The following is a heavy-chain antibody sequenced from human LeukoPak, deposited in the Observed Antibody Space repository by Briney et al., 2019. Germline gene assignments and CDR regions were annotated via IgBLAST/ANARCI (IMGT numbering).Heavy chain of an antibody. J-gene: IGHJ4*02. Sequence: SGGSLRLSCAASGFTFSSYWMSWVSQAPGKGLEWVANIKQDGSEKYYVDSVKGRVTISRDNAKNSLYLQMNSLRAEDTAVYYCARDSRVVPAAMLFDYWGQGTLVTVSS. V-gene: IGHV3-7*03. CDR2: IKQDGSEK. CDR3: ARDSRVVPAAMLFDY. D-gene: IGHD2-2*01. CDR1: GFTFSSYW.